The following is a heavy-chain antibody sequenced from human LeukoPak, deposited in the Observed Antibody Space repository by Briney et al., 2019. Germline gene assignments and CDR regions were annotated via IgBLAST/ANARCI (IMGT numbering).Heavy chain of an antibody. CDR1: GFTFSSYA. J-gene: IGHJ4*02. D-gene: IGHD3-22*01. V-gene: IGHV3-23*01. CDR3: AKADSNGYYRVTFDY. CDR2: ISGSGGGT. Sequence: GGSLRLSCAASGFTFSSYAMSWVRQAPGKGLEWVSIISGSGGGTIYADSVKGRFTISRDNSKNTQYLQMNSLRAEDTAIYYCAKADSNGYYRVTFDYWGQGTLVTVSS.